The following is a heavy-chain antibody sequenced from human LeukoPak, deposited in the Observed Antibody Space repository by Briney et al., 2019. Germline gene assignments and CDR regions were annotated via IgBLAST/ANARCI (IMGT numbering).Heavy chain of an antibody. J-gene: IGHJ5*02. D-gene: IGHD2-2*01. CDR1: GFTFSSYW. CDR3: AREGYCSSTSCYAEFDP. CDR2: IKQDGSEK. Sequence: GGSLRLSCAASGFTFSSYWMSWVRQAPGKGLEWVANIKQDGSEKYDVDSVKGRFTISRDNSKNTLYLQMNSLRAEDTAVYYCAREGYCSSTSCYAEFDPWGQGTLVTDSS. V-gene: IGHV3-7*01.